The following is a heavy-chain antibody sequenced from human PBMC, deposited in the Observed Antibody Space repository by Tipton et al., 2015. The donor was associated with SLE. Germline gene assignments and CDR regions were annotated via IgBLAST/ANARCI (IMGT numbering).Heavy chain of an antibody. Sequence: SLRLSCAGSGFTFDDYAMSWVRQAPGKGLEWVAGITWNGGHAGYADSVKGRFTISRDNAKNSLSLQMDSLRGEDTGLYYCARDVAYTTGFGYFGMDVWGQGTTVNVYS. V-gene: IGHV3-20*04. CDR1: GFTFDDYA. CDR2: ITWNGGHA. D-gene: IGHD1-1*01. CDR3: ARDVAYTTGFGYFGMDV. J-gene: IGHJ6*02.